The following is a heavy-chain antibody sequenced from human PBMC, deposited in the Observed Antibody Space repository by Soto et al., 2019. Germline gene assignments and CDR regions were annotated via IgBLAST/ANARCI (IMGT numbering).Heavy chain of an antibody. CDR3: ARGYPQHFI. CDR1: GFTFSSYG. CDR2: ISYDGSNK. V-gene: IGHV3-30*03. Sequence: PGGSLRLSCAASGFTFSSYGMHWVRQAPGKGLEWVAVISYDGSNKYYADSVKGRFTISRDNSKNTLYLQMNSLRAEDTAVYYCARGYPQHFIWGQGTLVTVSS. D-gene: IGHD3-3*02. J-gene: IGHJ4*02.